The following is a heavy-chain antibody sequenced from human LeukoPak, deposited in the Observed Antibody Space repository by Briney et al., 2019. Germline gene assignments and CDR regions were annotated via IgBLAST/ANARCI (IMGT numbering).Heavy chain of an antibody. CDR2: INHSGST. J-gene: IGHJ6*02. CDR1: GGSFSDYY. D-gene: IGHD3-10*01. Sequence: PSETLSLTCAVYGGSFSDYYWTCIRQPPGKGLEWIGDINHSGSTNYNPSLKSRVTISVDTSKNQFSLKLSSVTAADTAVYYCATIGRLGPLKNYSGMDVWGQGTRSPSP. CDR3: ATIGRLGPLKNYSGMDV. V-gene: IGHV4-34*01.